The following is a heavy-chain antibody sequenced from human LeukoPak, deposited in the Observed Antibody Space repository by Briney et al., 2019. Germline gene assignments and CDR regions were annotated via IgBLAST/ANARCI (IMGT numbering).Heavy chain of an antibody. V-gene: IGHV1-18*01. CDR2: ISAYSGNT. J-gene: IGHJ4*02. D-gene: IGHD3-22*01. CDR3: AAVRSSGYWYLDY. Sequence: GASVKVSCKASGYSFSSYSISWVRQAPGQGLEWMGWISAYSGNTNYAHKLQGRVTMTTDTSTSTAYMELRSLRSDDTAVYYCAAVRSSGYWYLDYWGQGTLVTVSS. CDR1: GYSFSSYS.